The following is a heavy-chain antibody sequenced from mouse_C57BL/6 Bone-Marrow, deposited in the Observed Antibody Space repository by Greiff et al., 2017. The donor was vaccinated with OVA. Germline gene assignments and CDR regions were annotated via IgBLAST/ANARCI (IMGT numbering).Heavy chain of an antibody. CDR1: GYAFTNYL. J-gene: IGHJ2*01. Sequence: VQLQQSEAELVRPGTSVKVSCKASGYAFTNYLIEWVKQRPGQGLEWIGVINPGSGGTNYNEKFKGKATLTADKSSSTAYMQLSSLTSEDSAVYFCARIWGNYGDFDYWGQGTTLTVSS. CDR3: ARIWGNYGDFDY. V-gene: IGHV1-54*01. D-gene: IGHD2-1*01. CDR2: INPGSGGT.